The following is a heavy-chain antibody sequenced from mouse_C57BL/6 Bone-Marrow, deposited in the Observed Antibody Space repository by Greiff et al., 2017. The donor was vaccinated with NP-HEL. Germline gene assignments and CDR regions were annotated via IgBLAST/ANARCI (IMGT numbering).Heavy chain of an antibody. CDR1: GYAFTNYL. CDR2: INPGSGGT. V-gene: IGHV1-54*01. J-gene: IGHJ3*01. Sequence: LQESGAELVRPGTSVKVSCKASGYAFTNYLIEWVKQRPGQGLEWIGVINPGSGGTNYNEKFKGKATLTAYKSSSTAYMQLSSLTSEDSAVYFCARLPTIAYWGQGTLVTVSA. CDR3: ARLPTIAY.